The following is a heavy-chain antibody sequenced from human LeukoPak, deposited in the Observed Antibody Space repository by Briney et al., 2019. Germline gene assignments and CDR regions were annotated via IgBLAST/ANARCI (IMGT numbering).Heavy chain of an antibody. Sequence: GGSLRLSCAASGFTFSSYSMNWVRQAPGKGLEWVSSISSSSSYIYYADSVKGRFTISRDNAKNSLYLQMNSLRAEDTAVYYCARGQRITIFGVVISAFDIWGQGTMVTVSS. D-gene: IGHD3-3*01. CDR1: GFTFSSYS. CDR3: ARGQRITIFGVVISAFDI. V-gene: IGHV3-21*01. J-gene: IGHJ3*02. CDR2: ISSSSSYI.